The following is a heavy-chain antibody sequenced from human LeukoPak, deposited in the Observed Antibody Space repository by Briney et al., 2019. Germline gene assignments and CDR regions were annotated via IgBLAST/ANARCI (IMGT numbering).Heavy chain of an antibody. D-gene: IGHD6-13*01. J-gene: IGHJ4*02. CDR2: IYYSGST. Sequence: PSETLSLTCTVSGGSISSYYWSWIRQPPGKGLEWIGYIYYSGSTNYNPSLKSRVTISVDTSKNQFSLKLSSVTAADTAVYYCARHADSSSWYLGFDHWLQATLVTVSS. CDR3: ARHADSSSWYLGFDH. CDR1: GGSISSYY. V-gene: IGHV4-59*08.